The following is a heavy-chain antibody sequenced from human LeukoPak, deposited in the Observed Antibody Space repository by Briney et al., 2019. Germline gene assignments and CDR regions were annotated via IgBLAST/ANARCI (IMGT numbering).Heavy chain of an antibody. CDR3: TRRHSSGWYVFDY. Sequence: PGGSLRLSCAASGFTISSYGMHWARQAPGKGPEWVAFIRYDGSNKYYGDSVKGRFTISRDNSKNTLYLQMNSLRAEDTAVYYCTRRHSSGWYVFDYWGQGTLVTVSS. CDR2: IRYDGSNK. J-gene: IGHJ4*02. V-gene: IGHV3-30*02. D-gene: IGHD6-19*01. CDR1: GFTISSYG.